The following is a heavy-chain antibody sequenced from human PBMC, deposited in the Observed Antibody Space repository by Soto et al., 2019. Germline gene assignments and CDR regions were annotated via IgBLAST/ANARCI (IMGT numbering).Heavy chain of an antibody. CDR2: IKSKTDGGAT. J-gene: IGHJ6*02. V-gene: IGHV3-15*01. CDR1: GFTFTNAW. Sequence: PGGSLRLSCATSGFTFTNAWMTWVRQAPGKGLEWVGRIKSKTDGGATDYAAPVKGRFTISRHDSQNTVYLQMISLKTEDTAVYYCTTGPFWGQGTTVTVSS. CDR3: TTGPF.